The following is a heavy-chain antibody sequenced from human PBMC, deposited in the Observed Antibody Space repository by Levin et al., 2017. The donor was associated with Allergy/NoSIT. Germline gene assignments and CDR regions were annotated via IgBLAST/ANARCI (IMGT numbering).Heavy chain of an antibody. CDR2: IWYDGSNK. Sequence: GESLKISCAASGFTFSSYGMHWVRQAPGKGLEWVAVIWYDGSNKYYADSVKGRFTISRDNSKNTLYLQMNSLRAEDTAVYYCAREWGGSYSWYFDLWGRGTLVTVSS. D-gene: IGHD1-26*01. CDR3: AREWGGSYSWYFDL. CDR1: GFTFSSYG. J-gene: IGHJ2*01. V-gene: IGHV3-33*01.